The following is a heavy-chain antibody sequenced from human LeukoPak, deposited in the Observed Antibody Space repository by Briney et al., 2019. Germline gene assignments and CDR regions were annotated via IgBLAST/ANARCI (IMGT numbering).Heavy chain of an antibody. J-gene: IGHJ1*01. CDR3: AKEGAGSSNRYFQH. D-gene: IGHD2-15*01. CDR2: ISGSGSYI. Sequence: GGSLRLSCAASGFTFSTYAMNWVRQAPGKGLEWVSVISGSGSYIYYADSVKGRFTISSDNSKNTLYLQMNSLRADDTAVYYCAKEGAGSSNRYFQHWGQGTLVIVSS. CDR1: GFTFSTYA. V-gene: IGHV3-23*01.